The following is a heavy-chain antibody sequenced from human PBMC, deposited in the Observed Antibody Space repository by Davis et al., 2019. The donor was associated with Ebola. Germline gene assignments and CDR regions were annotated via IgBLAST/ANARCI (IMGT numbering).Heavy chain of an antibody. J-gene: IGHJ5*02. CDR3: ARGRHLCTHGVCYGPWFDP. CDR2: IYYSGST. D-gene: IGHD2-8*01. CDR1: GGSISSYY. Sequence: SETLSLTCTVSGGSISSYYWSWIRQPPGKGLEWIGYIYYSGSTNYNPSLKSRVTISVDTSKNQFSLKLSSVTAADTAVYYFARGRHLCTHGVCYGPWFDPWGQGTLVTVSS. V-gene: IGHV4-59*12.